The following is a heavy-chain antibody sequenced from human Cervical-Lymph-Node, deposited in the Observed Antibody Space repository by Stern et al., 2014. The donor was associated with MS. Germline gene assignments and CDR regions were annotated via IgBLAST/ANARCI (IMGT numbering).Heavy chain of an antibody. CDR2: INTSDGDT. CDR3: ARQRTTGHMDFDY. CDR1: GYTFTTYY. V-gene: IGHV1-46*01. D-gene: IGHD1-1*01. J-gene: IGHJ4*02. Sequence: QLVQSGAEVKKPGASVNVSCVTSGYTFTTYYVHWLRQAPGQGLEWMGIINTSDGDTSHTRRVKDKVTMTRDTSASTVYLKLSSLKSEDTAVYYCARQRTTGHMDFDYWGQGTLVTVSS.